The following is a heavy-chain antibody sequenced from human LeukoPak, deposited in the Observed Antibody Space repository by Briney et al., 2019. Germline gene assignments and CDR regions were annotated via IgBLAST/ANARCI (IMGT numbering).Heavy chain of an antibody. Sequence: ASVKVSCKASGYTFTDYYIHWVRQAPGQGLEWMGWINPKSGGTNYAQKFQGRVTMTRDTSISTAYMELNRLRSDDTAMYYCARNRVDSSASNVWAWGQGPLVTVPS. V-gene: IGHV1-2*02. CDR1: GYTFTDYY. CDR2: INPKSGGT. J-gene: IGHJ5*02. CDR3: ARNRVDSSASNVWA. D-gene: IGHD6-19*01.